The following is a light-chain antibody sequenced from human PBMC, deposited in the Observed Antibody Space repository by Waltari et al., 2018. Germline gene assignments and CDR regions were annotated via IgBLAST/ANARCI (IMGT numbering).Light chain of an antibody. Sequence: DIQMTQSPSTLSASVGDRVPITCRASQSMSDWLAWYQQKPGNAPKLLISDASTLESGVPSRFSGRGSGTEFPLTISSLQPDDFATYYCQQYNDWSTFGQGTKLEI. CDR2: DAS. J-gene: IGKJ2*01. CDR3: QQYNDWST. CDR1: QSMSDW. V-gene: IGKV1-5*01.